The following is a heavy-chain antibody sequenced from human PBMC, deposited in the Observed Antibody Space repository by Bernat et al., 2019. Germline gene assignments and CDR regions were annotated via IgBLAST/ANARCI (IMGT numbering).Heavy chain of an antibody. J-gene: IGHJ4*02. CDR3: AGGAEYYDSSGSIDY. CDR2: IFYTGST. V-gene: IGHV4-31*02. D-gene: IGHD3-22*01. CDR1: GGPISSDYY. Sequence: QVQLQESGPGLVKPSQTLSLTCTVSGGPISSDYYWSWIRQPPGKGLDWIGFIFYTGSTYYNPSLESRVTISVDTSKNQFSLKLSSVTAADTAVYYCAGGAEYYDSSGSIDYWGQGTLVTVSS.